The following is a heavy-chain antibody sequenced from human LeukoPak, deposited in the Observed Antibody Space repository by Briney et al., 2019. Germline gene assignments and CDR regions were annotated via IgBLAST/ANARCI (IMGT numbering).Heavy chain of an antibody. V-gene: IGHV3-23*01. Sequence: PGGSLRLSCAASGFTFSSYAMSWVRQAPGKGLEWVSSIGGSGGSTYYADSVKGRFTISRDNSKNTVYLQVNSLRAEDTAVYYCARDSNYYDSSGYYSMIDYWGQGTLVTVSS. CDR2: IGGSGGST. CDR1: GFTFSSYA. J-gene: IGHJ4*02. CDR3: ARDSNYYDSSGYYSMIDY. D-gene: IGHD3-22*01.